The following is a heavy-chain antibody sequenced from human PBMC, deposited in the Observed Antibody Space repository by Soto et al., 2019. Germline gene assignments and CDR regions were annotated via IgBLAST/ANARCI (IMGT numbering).Heavy chain of an antibody. CDR3: AKDDSSSSILYYYYGMDV. J-gene: IGHJ6*02. V-gene: IGHV3-23*01. Sequence: GGSLRLCGASSVFTLSSYAMRWFRQAAGKGLEWVSGISDSGAGTYYADSVKGGFTIARDNSKNTLYLQINSLRAEDTAVYFCAKDDSSSSILYYYYGMDVWGQGTTVTSP. D-gene: IGHD6-6*01. CDR2: ISDSGAGT. CDR1: VFTLSSYA.